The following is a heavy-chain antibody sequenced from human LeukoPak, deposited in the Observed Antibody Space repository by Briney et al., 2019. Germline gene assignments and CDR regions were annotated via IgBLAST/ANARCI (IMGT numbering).Heavy chain of an antibody. V-gene: IGHV3-23*01. D-gene: IGHD6-19*01. CDR3: AKDPQDEQWLLFYFDY. CDR2: ISGSGGST. CDR1: GFTFSSYG. J-gene: IGHJ4*02. Sequence: PGGSLRLSCAASGFTFSSYGMSWVRQAPGKGLGWVSAISGSGGSTYYADSVKGRFTIFRDNSKHTLYLQMNSLRAEDTAVYYCAKDPQDEQWLLFYFDYWGQGTLVTVSS.